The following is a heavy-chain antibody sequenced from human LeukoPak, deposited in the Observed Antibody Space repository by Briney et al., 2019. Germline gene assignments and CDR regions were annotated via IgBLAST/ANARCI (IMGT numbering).Heavy chain of an antibody. CDR3: ARDGGLNDYGDYTPPFYAMDV. D-gene: IGHD4-17*01. J-gene: IGHJ6*02. V-gene: IGHV1-69*01. Sequence: ASVKVSCKASGGTFSTHTITWVRQAPGQGLEWLGGITPVFGTARYAQKIQGRITITADESTSTACMELSTLTSEDTALYYCARDGGLNDYGDYTPPFYAMDVWGQGTTVTVSS. CDR1: GGTFSTHT. CDR2: ITPVFGTA.